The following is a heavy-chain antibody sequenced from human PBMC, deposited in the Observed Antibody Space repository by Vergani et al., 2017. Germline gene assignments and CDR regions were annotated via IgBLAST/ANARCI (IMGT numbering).Heavy chain of an antibody. V-gene: IGHV1-69*01. CDR2: IIPIFGTA. CDR3: ARNNFGPAAIQLRGYYFDY. J-gene: IGHJ4*02. D-gene: IGHD2-2*02. CDR1: GGTFSSYA. Sequence: QVQLVQSGAEVKKPGSSVKVSCKASGGTFSSYAISWVRQAPGQGLEWMGGIIPIFGTANYAQKFQGRVTITADESTSTAYMELSSLISEDTAVYYCARNNFGPAAIQLRGYYFDYWGQGTLVTVSS.